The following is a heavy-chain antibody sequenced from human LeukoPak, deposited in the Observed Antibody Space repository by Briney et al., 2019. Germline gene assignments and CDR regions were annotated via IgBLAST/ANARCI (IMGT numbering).Heavy chain of an antibody. CDR3: ARVGGYDILTGYCNNRFDY. J-gene: IGHJ4*02. CDR1: GFTSRRYW. D-gene: IGHD3-9*01. CDR2: INRDGSST. V-gene: IGHV3-74*01. Sequence: PGGSLRLSCAASGFTSRRYWMHWVRQAPGKGLVWVSRINRDGSSTNYADSVKGRFTISRDNAKNTLYVQINSLRAEDTAVYYCARVGGYDILTGYCNNRFDYWGQGTLVTVSS.